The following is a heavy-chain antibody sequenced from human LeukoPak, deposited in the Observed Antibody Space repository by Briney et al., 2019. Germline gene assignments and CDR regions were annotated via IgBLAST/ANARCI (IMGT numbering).Heavy chain of an antibody. CDR1: GGSISSYY. CDR3: ARGRYYDFWSGYYPYNWFDP. D-gene: IGHD3-3*01. V-gene: IGHV4-59*01. CDR2: IYYSGST. J-gene: IGHJ5*02. Sequence: SETLSLTCTVSGGSISSYYWSWIRQPPGKGLEWMGYIYYSGSTNYNPSLKSRVTISVDTSKNQFSLKLSSVTAADTAVYYCARGRYYDFWSGYYPYNWFDPWGQGTLVTVSS.